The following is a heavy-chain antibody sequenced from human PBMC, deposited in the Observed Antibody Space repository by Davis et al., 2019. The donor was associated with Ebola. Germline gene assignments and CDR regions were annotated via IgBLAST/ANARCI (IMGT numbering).Heavy chain of an antibody. D-gene: IGHD3-3*01. V-gene: IGHV4-59*12. J-gene: IGHJ5*02. CDR2: IYYSGST. CDR3: ARGLRFFGVVIIRRGNWFDP. Sequence: PSETLSLTCTVSGGSISSYYWSWIRQPPGKGLEWIGYIYYSGSTNYNPSLKSRVTISVDTSKNQFSLKLSSVTAADTAVYYCARGLRFFGVVIIRRGNWFDPWGQGTLVTVSS. CDR1: GGSISSYY.